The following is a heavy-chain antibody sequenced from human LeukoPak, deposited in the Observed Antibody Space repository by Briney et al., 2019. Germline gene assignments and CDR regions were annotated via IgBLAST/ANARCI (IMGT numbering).Heavy chain of an antibody. CDR3: ARPYYYDSRIDP. V-gene: IGHV4-30-4*01. Sequence: SQTLSLTCTVPGGSISSGDYYWSWIRQPPGKGLEWIAYMYYSGSTYYNPSLKSRVTMSADTSKNQLSLKLSSVTAADTAVYYCARPYYYDSRIDPWGQGILVTVSS. CDR1: GGSISSGDYY. CDR2: MYYSGST. D-gene: IGHD3-22*01. J-gene: IGHJ5*02.